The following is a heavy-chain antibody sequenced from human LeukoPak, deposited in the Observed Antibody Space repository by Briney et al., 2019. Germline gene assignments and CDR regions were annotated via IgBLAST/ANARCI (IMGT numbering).Heavy chain of an antibody. CDR1: GFSLSTYC. CDR2: ITGTGGSK. V-gene: IGHV3-23*01. J-gene: IGHJ4*02. Sequence: PAATLRLSCAASGFSLSTYCVSWVRQPPGKGLEWVSGITGTGGSKYYADSMKGRSTVSRDPSKNTLYLHMNSLRAEDTAIYYCAKDHGTAVAGFYYWGQGTLVTASS. D-gene: IGHD6-19*01. CDR3: AKDHGTAVAGFYY.